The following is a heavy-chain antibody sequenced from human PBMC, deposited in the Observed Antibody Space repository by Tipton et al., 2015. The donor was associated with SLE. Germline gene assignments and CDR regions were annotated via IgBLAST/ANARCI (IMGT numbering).Heavy chain of an antibody. CDR3: ARGGQDIVVVVAVSFDY. CDR1: GGSISSGGYY. V-gene: IGHV4-31*03. D-gene: IGHD2-15*01. J-gene: IGHJ4*02. CDR2: IYYSGST. Sequence: TLSLTCTVSGGSISSGGYYWSWIRQHPGKGLEWIGYIYYSGSTYYNPSLKSRVTISVDTSRNQFSLKLSSVTAADTAVYYCARGGQDIVVVVAVSFDYWGQGTLVTVSS.